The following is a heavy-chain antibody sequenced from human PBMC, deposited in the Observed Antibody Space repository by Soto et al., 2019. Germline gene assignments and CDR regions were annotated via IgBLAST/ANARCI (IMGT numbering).Heavy chain of an antibody. CDR3: ARGDYDSSGYNWFDP. D-gene: IGHD3-22*01. CDR1: GGSISSGGYY. Sequence: PSETLSLTCTVSGGSISSGGYYWSWIRQHPGKGLEGIGCIYYSGSTYYNPSLKSRVTISVDTSKNQFSLKLSSVTAADTAVYYCARGDYDSSGYNWFDPWGQGTLVTVSS. CDR2: IYYSGST. J-gene: IGHJ5*02. V-gene: IGHV4-31*03.